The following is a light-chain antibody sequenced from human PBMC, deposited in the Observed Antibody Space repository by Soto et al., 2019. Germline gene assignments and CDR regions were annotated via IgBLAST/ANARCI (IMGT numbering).Light chain of an antibody. J-gene: IGLJ3*02. CDR2: DDN. CDR3: GTWDSSLDTGV. CDR1: SSNIGNNY. Sequence: QSVLTQPPSVSAAPGEEVTISCSGSSSNIGNNYVSWYQQVPGRAPKLLIYDDNERPSGIGGRFSGSRSGTSATLAVTGLEPGDEADYYCGTWDSSLDTGVFGGGTKVTVL. V-gene: IGLV1-51*01.